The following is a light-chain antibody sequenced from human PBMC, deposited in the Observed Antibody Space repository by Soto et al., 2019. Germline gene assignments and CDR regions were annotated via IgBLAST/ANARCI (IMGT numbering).Light chain of an antibody. CDR3: QQRSNWPYT. Sequence: EIVLTQSPATLSLSPGERATLSCRASQSVSSYLAWYQQKPGQAPRLLIYDASNRAAGIPARFSGSGSGTGFTLTISSLEPEDFAVYCCQQRSNWPYTFGQGTKLEIK. J-gene: IGKJ2*01. V-gene: IGKV3-11*01. CDR2: DAS. CDR1: QSVSSY.